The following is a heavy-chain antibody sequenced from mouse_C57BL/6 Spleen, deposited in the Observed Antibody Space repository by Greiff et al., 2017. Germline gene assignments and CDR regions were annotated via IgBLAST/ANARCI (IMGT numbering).Heavy chain of an antibody. CDR1: GYTFTDYS. V-gene: IGHV1-15*01. J-gene: IGHJ2*01. CDR2: IYPGTGGT. Sequence: QVQLQQSGAELVRPGASVTLSCKASGYTFTDYSMHWVKQTPVHGLDWIGPIYPGTGGTAYNEKFKGKAILTADKSSSTAYLELRSLTSDDSAVYSCTRVATVVPSLDYWGQGTTLTVSS. D-gene: IGHD1-1*01. CDR3: TRVATVVPSLDY.